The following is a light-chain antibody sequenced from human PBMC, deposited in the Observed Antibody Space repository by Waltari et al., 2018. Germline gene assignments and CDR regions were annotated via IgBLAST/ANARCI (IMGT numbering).Light chain of an antibody. CDR2: AAS. Sequence: VLTQSPATLSLSPGAGATLSCRASQSISTYLSWFQQRPGQAPRLLNDAASNRAAGVPTRFSGSGSGTDFTLTISSLEPEDFAVYYCHQRGSWPSTFGQGTRLEIK. CDR3: HQRGSWPST. V-gene: IGKV3-11*01. CDR1: QSISTY. J-gene: IGKJ5*01.